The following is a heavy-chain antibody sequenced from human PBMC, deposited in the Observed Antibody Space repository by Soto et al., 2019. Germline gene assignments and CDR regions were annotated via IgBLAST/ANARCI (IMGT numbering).Heavy chain of an antibody. CDR3: AEGGGGYDT. CDR2: IIPMFGTT. J-gene: IGHJ5*02. D-gene: IGHD3-22*01. CDR1: GGAFSSSS. Sequence: VKVSCKGSGGAFSSSSINSVRQAPGQGLEWMGGIIPMFGTTNYAQKLQGRVTLTADESTSTAYMEMTDLRSEDTAVYYCAEGGGGYDTWGQGTLVTVSS. V-gene: IGHV1-69*13.